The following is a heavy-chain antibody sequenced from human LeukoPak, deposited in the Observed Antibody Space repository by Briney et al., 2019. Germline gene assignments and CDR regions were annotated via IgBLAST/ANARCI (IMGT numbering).Heavy chain of an antibody. CDR2: ISSITSYT. CDR3: ARDGMSDYDYFDY. J-gene: IGHJ4*02. Sequence: PGGSLRLSCAASGFTFSDYYMSWIRQAPAKGLEWVSYISSITSYTNYADSVKGRFTISRDNAKNSLCLHMNSLRAEDTAVYYCARDGMSDYDYFDYWGQGTLVTVSS. V-gene: IGHV3-11*05. CDR1: GFTFSDYY. D-gene: IGHD5-12*01.